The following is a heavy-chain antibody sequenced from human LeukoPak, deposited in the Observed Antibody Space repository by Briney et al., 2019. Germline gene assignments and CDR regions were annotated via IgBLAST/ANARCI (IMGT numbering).Heavy chain of an antibody. D-gene: IGHD3-22*01. CDR1: GFTFSSYS. CDR3: AREGVVVIGFDY. J-gene: IGHJ4*02. V-gene: IGHV3-21*01. CDR2: ISSSSSSYI. Sequence: KPGGSLRLSCAASGFTFSSYSMNWVRQAPGKGLEWVSSISSSSSSYIYYADSVKGRFTISRDNAKNSLYLQMNSLRAEDTAVYYCAREGVVVIGFDYWGQGTLVTVSS.